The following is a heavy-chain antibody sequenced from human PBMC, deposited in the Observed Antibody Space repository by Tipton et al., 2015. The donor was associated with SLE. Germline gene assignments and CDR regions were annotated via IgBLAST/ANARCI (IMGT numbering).Heavy chain of an antibody. D-gene: IGHD2-15*01. CDR2: IYTSGST. V-gene: IGHV4-61*09. Sequence: LRLSCTVSGGSISSGSYYWSWIRQPAGKGLEWIGYIYTSGSTNYNPSLKSRVTISVDTSKNQFSLKLSSVTAADTAVHYCAREAEDCSGGSCYSGWFDPWGQGTLVTVSS. J-gene: IGHJ5*02. CDR3: AREAEDCSGGSCYSGWFDP. CDR1: GGSISSGSYY.